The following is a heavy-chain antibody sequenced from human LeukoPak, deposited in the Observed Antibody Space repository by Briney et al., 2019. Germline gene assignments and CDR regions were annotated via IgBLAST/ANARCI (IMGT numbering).Heavy chain of an antibody. CDR3: AKDRGMFLVGYLDY. CDR1: GFNFSTYW. V-gene: IGHV3-23*01. Sequence: GGSLRLSCTASGFNFSTYWMTWVRQVPGKGLEWVSAISGSGGSTYYADSVKGRFTISRDNSKNTLYLQMNSLRAEDTAVYYCAKDRGMFLVGYLDYWGQGTLVTVSS. D-gene: IGHD2-15*01. J-gene: IGHJ4*02. CDR2: ISGSGGST.